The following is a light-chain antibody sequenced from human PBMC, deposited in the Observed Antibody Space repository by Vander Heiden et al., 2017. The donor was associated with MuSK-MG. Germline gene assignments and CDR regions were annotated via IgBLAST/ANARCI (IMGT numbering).Light chain of an antibody. J-gene: IGLJ3*02. CDR2: GNS. V-gene: IGLV1-40*01. Sequence: QSVLTQPPSVSGAPGQRVTISCTGSSSNIGAGYDVHWYQQLPGTAPKLLIYGNSNRPSGVPDRFSGSKSGTSASLAITGLQAEDEADYCCQSYDSSLSGPNWVFGGGTKLIVL. CDR1: SSNIGAGYD. CDR3: QSYDSSLSGPNWV.